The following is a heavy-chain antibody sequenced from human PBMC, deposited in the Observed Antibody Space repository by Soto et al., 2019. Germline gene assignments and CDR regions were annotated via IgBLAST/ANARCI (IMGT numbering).Heavy chain of an antibody. D-gene: IGHD4-4*01. CDR1: GFTFSSYA. CDR3: ARDRHSNYVFVMDY. V-gene: IGHV3-30-3*01. CDR2: ISYDGSNK. J-gene: IGHJ4*02. Sequence: PGGSLRLSCAASGFTFSSYAMHWVRQAPGKGLEWVAVISYDGSNKYYADSVKGRFTISRDNSKNTLYLQMNSLRAEDTAVYYCARDRHSNYVFVMDYWGQGTLVTVSS.